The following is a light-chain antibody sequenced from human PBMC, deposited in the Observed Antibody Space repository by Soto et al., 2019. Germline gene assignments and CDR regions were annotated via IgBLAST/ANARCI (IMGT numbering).Light chain of an antibody. CDR2: GNS. CDR1: SSNIGAGYD. CDR3: QSYDRSLSGHVV. J-gene: IGLJ2*01. V-gene: IGLV1-40*01. Sequence: QAVVTQPPSVSGAPGQRVTISCTGSSSNIGAGYDVHWYQQLPGTAPKLLIYGNSNRPSGVPDRFSGSKSGTSASLAITGLQAEDEADYYCQSYDRSLSGHVVFGGGTKLTVL.